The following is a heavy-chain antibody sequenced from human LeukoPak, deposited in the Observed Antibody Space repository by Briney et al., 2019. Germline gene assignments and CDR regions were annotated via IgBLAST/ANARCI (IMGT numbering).Heavy chain of an antibody. Sequence: ASVTVSCTASGYTFTSYDINWVRQATGQGLEWMGRMNPNSGNTGYAQKFQGRVTMTRNTSISTAYMELSSLRSEDTAVYYCARGLSSSWYGNWFDPWGQGTLVTVSS. V-gene: IGHV1-8*01. CDR1: GYTFTSYD. CDR2: MNPNSGNT. D-gene: IGHD6-13*01. CDR3: ARGLSSSWYGNWFDP. J-gene: IGHJ5*02.